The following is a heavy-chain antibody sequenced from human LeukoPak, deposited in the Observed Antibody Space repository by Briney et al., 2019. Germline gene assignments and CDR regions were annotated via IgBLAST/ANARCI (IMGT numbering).Heavy chain of an antibody. Sequence: GGSLRLSCIASGFSFSGHWMHWARQLPGKGLVWVSRISPTGSTTSYADSVKGRFTVSRDNAKNTLYLQVNNLRAEDTAVYYCARGPNSNWSGLDFWGQGTLLTVSS. CDR1: GFSFSGHW. CDR2: ISPTGSTT. D-gene: IGHD6-6*01. CDR3: ARGPNSNWSGLDF. J-gene: IGHJ4*02. V-gene: IGHV3-74*01.